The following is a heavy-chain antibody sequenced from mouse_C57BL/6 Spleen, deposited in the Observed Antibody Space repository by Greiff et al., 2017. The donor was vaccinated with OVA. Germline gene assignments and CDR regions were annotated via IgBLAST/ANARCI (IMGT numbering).Heavy chain of an antibody. CDR1: GYTFTSYW. J-gene: IGHJ1*03. Sequence: QVQLQQPGAELVKPGASVKLSCKASGYTFTSYWMHWVKQRPGQGLEWIGMIHPNSGSTNYNEKFKSKATLTVDKSSSTADMQHSSLTSEDSAVYYCARELGPYFDVWGTGTTVTVSS. V-gene: IGHV1-64*01. D-gene: IGHD4-1*01. CDR2: IHPNSGST. CDR3: ARELGPYFDV.